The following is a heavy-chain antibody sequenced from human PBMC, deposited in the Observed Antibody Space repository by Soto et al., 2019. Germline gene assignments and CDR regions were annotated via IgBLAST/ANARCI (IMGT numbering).Heavy chain of an antibody. CDR3: ARDHREYSYGYLRFYYGMDV. Sequence: AAVKVSCKASGYTFTSYYMHWVRHAPGQGLEWMGIINPSGGSTSYAQKFQGRVTMTRDTSTSTVYMELSSLRSEDTAVYYCARDHREYSYGYLRFYYGMDVWGQGTTVTVYS. V-gene: IGHV1-46*01. D-gene: IGHD5-18*01. J-gene: IGHJ6*02. CDR2: INPSGGST. CDR1: GYTFTSYY.